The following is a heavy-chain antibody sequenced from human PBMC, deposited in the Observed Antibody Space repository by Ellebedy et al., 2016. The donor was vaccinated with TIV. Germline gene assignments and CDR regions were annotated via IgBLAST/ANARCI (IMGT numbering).Heavy chain of an antibody. CDR3: ARDGSTDGWGADFDC. CDR1: GFTFSDYY. Sequence: PGGSLRLSCAASGFTFSDYYINWIRQAPGKGLEWVSYISSSGSTIYYADSVKGRFTISRDNAKNSLYLQMNSLRAEDTAVYFCARDGSTDGWGADFDCWGQGTLVTVSS. CDR2: ISSSGSTI. V-gene: IGHV3-11*04. D-gene: IGHD5-24*01. J-gene: IGHJ4*02.